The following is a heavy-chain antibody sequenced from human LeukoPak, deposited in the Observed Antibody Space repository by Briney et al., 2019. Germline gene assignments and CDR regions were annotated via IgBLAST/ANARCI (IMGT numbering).Heavy chain of an antibody. J-gene: IGHJ4*02. Sequence: RPSETLSLTCTIPRDSIRSSNYYWGWIRQPPGKGLEWIGNIYYSGSTYYNRSFKSRVTISVDTSKNQLSLKLSSVSAADTAVYYCARVLVVRGVIKRGDAFDCWGQGTLVTVSS. D-gene: IGHD3-10*01. V-gene: IGHV4-39*07. CDR3: ARVLVVRGVIKRGDAFDC. CDR1: RDSIRSSNYY. CDR2: IYYSGST.